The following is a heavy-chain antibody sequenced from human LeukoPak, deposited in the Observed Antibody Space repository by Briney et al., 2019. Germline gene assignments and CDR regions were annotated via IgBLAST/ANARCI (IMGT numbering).Heavy chain of an antibody. V-gene: IGHV6-1*01. J-gene: IGHJ4*02. CDR1: GDSVSSNSVA. Sequence: SQTLSLTCAISGDSVSSNSVAWNWVRQSPSRGLEWLGRTYYRSRWYNDYAVSVKSRITINPDTSKNQFSLQLKFVTPGDKAVYYCARDHDYGDYGTYEDYWGQGTLVTVSS. D-gene: IGHD4-17*01. CDR3: ARDHDYGDYGTYEDY. CDR2: TYYRSRWYN.